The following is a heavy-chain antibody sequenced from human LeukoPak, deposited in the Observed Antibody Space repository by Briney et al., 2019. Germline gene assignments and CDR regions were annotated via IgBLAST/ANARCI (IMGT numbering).Heavy chain of an antibody. Sequence: ASVTVSCKASGYTFTSYGISWVRQAPGQGLEWRGWISAYNGNTNYAQKLQGRVTMTTDTSTSTAYMELRSLRSDDTAVYYCARVQYYDYVWGSYRYDAFDIWGQGTMVTVSS. D-gene: IGHD3-16*02. CDR3: ARVQYYDYVWGSYRYDAFDI. V-gene: IGHV1-18*01. CDR1: GYTFTSYG. CDR2: ISAYNGNT. J-gene: IGHJ3*02.